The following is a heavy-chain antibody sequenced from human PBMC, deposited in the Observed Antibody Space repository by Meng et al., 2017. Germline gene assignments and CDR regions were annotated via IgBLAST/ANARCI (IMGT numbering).Heavy chain of an antibody. CDR3: ARGGYSSGVRVRHWFDP. J-gene: IGHJ5*02. Sequence: LVQYDAEGNKPVPPVKVSCKASGYTFTGFYMHWVRQAPGQGLEWMGWINPNSGGTNYAQKFQGRVTMTRDTSVSTAYMELSRLRSDDTAVYYCARGGYSSGVRVRHWFDPWGQGTLVTVSS. D-gene: IGHD6-25*01. CDR2: INPNSGGT. CDR1: GYTFTGFY. V-gene: IGHV1-2*02.